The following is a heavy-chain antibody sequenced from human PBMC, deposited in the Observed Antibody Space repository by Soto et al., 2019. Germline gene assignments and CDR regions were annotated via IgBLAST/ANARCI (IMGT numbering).Heavy chain of an antibody. Sequence: GGSLRLSCGASGFTFISYAMSWVRQAPGKGLEWVSAISGSGGSTYYADSVKGRFTISRDNSKNTLYLQMNSLRAEDTAVYYCAKPSIVVVVAATLAYWGQGTLVTVSS. CDR2: ISGSGGST. J-gene: IGHJ4*02. V-gene: IGHV3-23*01. D-gene: IGHD2-15*01. CDR1: GFTFISYA. CDR3: AKPSIVVVVAATLAY.